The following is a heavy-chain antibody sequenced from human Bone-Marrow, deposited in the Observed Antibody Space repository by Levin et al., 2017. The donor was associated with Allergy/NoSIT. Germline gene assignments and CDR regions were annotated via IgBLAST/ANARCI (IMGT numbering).Heavy chain of an antibody. D-gene: IGHD4-17*01. Sequence: GGSLRLSCAASGFTVSSNYMSWVRQAPGKGLEWVSVIYSGGSTYYADSVKGRFTISRDNSKNTLYLQMNSLRAEDTAVYYCARDGGGTTVTRDAFDIWGQGTMVTVSS. CDR3: ARDGGGTTVTRDAFDI. J-gene: IGHJ3*02. CDR2: IYSGGST. CDR1: GFTVSSNY. V-gene: IGHV3-53*01.